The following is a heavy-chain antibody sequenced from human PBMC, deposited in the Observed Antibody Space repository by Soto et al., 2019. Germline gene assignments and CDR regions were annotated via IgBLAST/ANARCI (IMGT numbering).Heavy chain of an antibody. CDR3: ANGPTYYYDSSGLDY. Sequence: QVQLVESGGGVVQPGRSLRLSCAASGFTFSSYGMHWVRQAPGKGLEWVAVISYDGSNKYYVDSVKGRFTISRDNSKNTLYLQMNSLRAEDTAVYYCANGPTYYYDSSGLDYWGQGTLVTVSS. V-gene: IGHV3-30*18. CDR1: GFTFSSYG. D-gene: IGHD3-22*01. CDR2: ISYDGSNK. J-gene: IGHJ4*02.